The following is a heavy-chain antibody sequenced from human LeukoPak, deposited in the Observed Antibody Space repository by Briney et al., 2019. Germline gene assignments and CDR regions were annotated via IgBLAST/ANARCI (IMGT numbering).Heavy chain of an antibody. V-gene: IGHV4-39*01. CDR3: STPQRGAAAGPVFDY. D-gene: IGHD6-13*01. CDR1: GGSISSSSYY. J-gene: IGHJ4*02. CDR2: IYYSGST. Sequence: SETLSLTCTVSGGSISSSSYYWGWIRQPPGKGLEWIGSIYYSGSTYYSPSLKSRVTISVDTSKNQFSLKLSSVTAADTAVYYCSTPQRGAAAGPVFDYWGQGTLVTVSS.